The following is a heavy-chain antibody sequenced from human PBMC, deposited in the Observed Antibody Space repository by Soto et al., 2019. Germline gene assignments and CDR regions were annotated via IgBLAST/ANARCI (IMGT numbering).Heavy chain of an antibody. J-gene: IGHJ3*02. V-gene: IGHV1-2*04. CDR1: GYTFTGYY. Sequence: ASVKVSCKASGYTFTGYYMHWVRQAPGQGLEWMGWINPNSGGTNYAQKFQGWVTMTRDTSIITAYMELSRLRSDDTAEYYRGRIGGGDLLLRRQDAFDIWGQGTMVTVSS. CDR3: GRIGGGDLLLRRQDAFDI. CDR2: INPNSGGT. D-gene: IGHD1-26*01.